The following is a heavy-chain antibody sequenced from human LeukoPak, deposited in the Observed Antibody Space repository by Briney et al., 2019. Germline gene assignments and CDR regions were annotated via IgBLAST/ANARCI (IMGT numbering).Heavy chain of an antibody. CDR2: ISYDGSNK. CDR3: ATSLYYDSSGYSVPFDI. V-gene: IGHV3-30*03. J-gene: IGHJ3*02. Sequence: GGSLRLSCAASGFTFSSYAMSWVRQAPGKGLEWVAVISYDGSNKYYADSVKGRFTISRDNSKNTLYLQMNSLRAEDTAVYYCATSLYYDSSGYSVPFDIWGQGTMVTVSS. CDR1: GFTFSSYA. D-gene: IGHD3-22*01.